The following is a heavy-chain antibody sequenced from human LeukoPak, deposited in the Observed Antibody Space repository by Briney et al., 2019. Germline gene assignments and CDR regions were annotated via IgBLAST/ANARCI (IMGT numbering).Heavy chain of an antibody. Sequence: SETLSLTCAVSGVSISSSNWWSWIRQHPGKGLEWIGYIYYSGSTYYNPSLKSRVTISVDTSKNQFSLKLSSVTAADTAVYYCARVPVVVAGKYYFDYWGQGTLVTVSS. CDR1: GVSISSSNW. CDR3: ARVPVVVAGKYYFDY. V-gene: IGHV4-31*11. D-gene: IGHD2-15*01. J-gene: IGHJ4*02. CDR2: IYYSGST.